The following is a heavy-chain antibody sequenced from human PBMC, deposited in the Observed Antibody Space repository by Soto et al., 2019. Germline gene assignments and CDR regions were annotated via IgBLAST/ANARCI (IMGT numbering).Heavy chain of an antibody. CDR3: ARDGLGYCSSTSCYDAFDI. V-gene: IGHV4-31*03. CDR2: IYYSGST. D-gene: IGHD2-2*01. J-gene: IGHJ3*02. CDR1: GGSISSGGYY. Sequence: NPSETLSLTCTVSGGSISSGGYYWSWIRQHPGKGLEWIGYIYYSGSTYYNPSLKSRVTISVDTSKNQFSLKLSSVTAADTAVYYCARDGLGYCSSTSCYDAFDIWGQGTMVTVSS.